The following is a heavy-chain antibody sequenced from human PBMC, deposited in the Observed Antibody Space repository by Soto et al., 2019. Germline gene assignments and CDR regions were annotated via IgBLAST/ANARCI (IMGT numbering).Heavy chain of an antibody. J-gene: IGHJ6*02. Sequence: QVQLVQSGAEVKKPGASVKVSCKASGYTFTSYDINWVRQATGQGLEWMGWMNPNSGNTGYAQKFQGRVTMTRNTSISTAYMELSSLRSEDTAVYYCARGLNYYDSSGYRYYYGMDVWGQGTTVTVSS. CDR2: MNPNSGNT. CDR1: GYTFTSYD. V-gene: IGHV1-8*01. D-gene: IGHD3-22*01. CDR3: ARGLNYYDSSGYRYYYGMDV.